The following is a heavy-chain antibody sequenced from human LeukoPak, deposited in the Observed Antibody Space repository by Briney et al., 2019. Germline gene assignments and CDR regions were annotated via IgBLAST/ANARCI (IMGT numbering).Heavy chain of an antibody. CDR2: INPNSGGT. D-gene: IGHD3-3*01. CDR3: ARGLPSYYDFWSGYPILYYYYYYMDV. J-gene: IGHJ6*03. CDR1: GYTFTGYY. Sequence: ASVKVSCKASGYTFTGYYMHWVRQAPGQGLEWMGWINPNSGGTNYAQKFQGRVTMTRDTSISTAYMELSRLRSDDTAVYYCARGLPSYYDFWSGYPILYYYYYYMDVWGKGTTVTVSS. V-gene: IGHV1-2*02.